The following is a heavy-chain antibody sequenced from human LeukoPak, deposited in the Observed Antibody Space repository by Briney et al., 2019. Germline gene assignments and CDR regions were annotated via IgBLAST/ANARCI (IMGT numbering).Heavy chain of an antibody. D-gene: IGHD5-12*01. V-gene: IGHV4-39*07. J-gene: IGHJ4*02. CDR3: ARAPYSGYDRTHLDY. CDR1: GGSISSSYYY. CDR2: IYSSGST. Sequence: QTSETLSLTCTVSGGSISSSYYYWGWIRQPPGKGLEWIGSIYSSGSTYYNPSLKSRVTISVDTSKNQFSLKLSSVTAADTAVYYCARAPYSGYDRTHLDYWGRGTLVTVSS.